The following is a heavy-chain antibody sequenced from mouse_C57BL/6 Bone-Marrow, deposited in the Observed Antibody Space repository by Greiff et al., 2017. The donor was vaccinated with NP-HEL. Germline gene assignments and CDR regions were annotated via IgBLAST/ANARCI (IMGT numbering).Heavy chain of an antibody. CDR2: IDPANGTT. J-gene: IGHJ2*01. CDR1: GFNIKNTY. CDR3: ARSPIATVVAKMDY. D-gene: IGHD1-1*01. Sequence: DVQLQESVAELVRPGASVKLSCTASGFNIKNTYMHWVKQRPEQGLEWIGRIDPANGTTKYAPKFQGKATITADTSSNTAYLQLSSLTSEDTAIYYCARSPIATVVAKMDYWGQGTTLTVSS. V-gene: IGHV14-3*01.